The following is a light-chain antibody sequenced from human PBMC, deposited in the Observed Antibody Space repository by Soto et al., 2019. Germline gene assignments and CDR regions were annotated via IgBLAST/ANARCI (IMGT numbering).Light chain of an antibody. CDR1: QDISKY. CDR3: QQYDQLPIT. CDR2: DVF. V-gene: IGKV1-33*01. Sequence: DIQMTQSASSLPASVGDTVTISCQASQDISKYLNWFQQKPGKAPKLLIYDVFNVETGVPSRFSGRGSGTDFTLIISNLQPEDFATYYCQQYDQLPITFGAGTKVDI. J-gene: IGKJ4*01.